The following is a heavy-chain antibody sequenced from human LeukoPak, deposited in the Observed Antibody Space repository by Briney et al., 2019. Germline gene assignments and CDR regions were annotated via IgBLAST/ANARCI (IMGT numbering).Heavy chain of an antibody. V-gene: IGHV4-38-2*02. CDR1: GYSISSGYY. CDR3: ARKVPYYYGSGRGAFDI. CDR2: IYHSGST. D-gene: IGHD3-10*01. J-gene: IGHJ3*02. Sequence: SETLSLTCTVSGYSISSGYYWGWIRQPPGKGLEWIGSIYHSGSTYYNPSLKSRVTISVDTSKNQFSLKLSSVTAADTAVYYCARKVPYYYGSGRGAFDIWGQGTMVTVSS.